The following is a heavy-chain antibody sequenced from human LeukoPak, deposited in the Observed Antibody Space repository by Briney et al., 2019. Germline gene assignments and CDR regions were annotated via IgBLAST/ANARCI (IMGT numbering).Heavy chain of an antibody. J-gene: IGHJ4*02. CDR1: GGSISSYY. V-gene: IGHV4-59*01. D-gene: IGHD6-19*01. CDR2: IYYSGST. Sequence: PSETLSLTCTVSGGSISSYYWSWLRQPPGKGLEWIGYIYYSGSTNYNPSLKSRVTISVDTSKNQFSLKLSSVTAADTAVYYCARGGEYSSGWYFDYWGQGTLVTVSS. CDR3: ARGGEYSSGWYFDY.